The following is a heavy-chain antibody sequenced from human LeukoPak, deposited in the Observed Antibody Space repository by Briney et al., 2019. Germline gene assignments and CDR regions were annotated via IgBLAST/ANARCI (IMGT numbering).Heavy chain of an antibody. Sequence: PSETLSLTCAVYGGSFNTYYWSWIRQPPGKGLEWIGEINHSGSTNYNPSLKSRVTISIDTSKNQFSLKLGSLTAADTAVYYCARVRYSSSTSLDYWGQGTLVTVSS. V-gene: IGHV4-34*01. D-gene: IGHD6-6*01. CDR3: ARVRYSSSTSLDY. CDR1: GGSFNTYY. J-gene: IGHJ4*02. CDR2: INHSGST.